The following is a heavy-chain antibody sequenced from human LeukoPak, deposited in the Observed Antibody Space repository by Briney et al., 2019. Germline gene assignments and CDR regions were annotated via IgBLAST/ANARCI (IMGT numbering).Heavy chain of an antibody. CDR3: ARGRDTVATSDVFDI. V-gene: IGHV3-13*01. D-gene: IGHD5-12*01. CDR1: GFTFSSYD. J-gene: IGHJ3*02. CDR2: IGTDGDT. Sequence: GGSLRLSCAASGFTFSSYDMHWVRQATGKGLEWVSGIGTDGDTYHAGSVKGRFTISRENAKKSLYLQMNSLRAGDTAVYYCARGRDTVATSDVFDIWGQGTMVTVSS.